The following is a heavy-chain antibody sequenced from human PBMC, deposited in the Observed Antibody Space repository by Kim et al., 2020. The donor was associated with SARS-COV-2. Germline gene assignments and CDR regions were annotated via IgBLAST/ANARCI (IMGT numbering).Heavy chain of an antibody. J-gene: IGHJ3*01. CDR2: IRSKANSYAT. D-gene: IGHD1-1*01. CDR3: TGVPATTFACWDSFD. V-gene: IGHV3-73*01. Sequence: GGSLSLSCAASGFTFSGSAIHWVRPASGKGLEWVGRIRSKANSYATPYVAWVIGRFSISSDDPKNPGYRKMNNLKTEDTALYYCTGVPATTFACWDSFD. CDR1: GFTFSGSA.